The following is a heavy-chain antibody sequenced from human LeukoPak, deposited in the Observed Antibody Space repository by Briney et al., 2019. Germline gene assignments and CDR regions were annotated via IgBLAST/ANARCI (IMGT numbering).Heavy chain of an antibody. J-gene: IGHJ4*02. CDR2: FYHSGTN. Sequence: PSGTLSLTCAVSGAFITNSHWWSWARQPPGKGLEWIGEFYHSGTNNYNPSLKSRVTMSVDKSKNQFSLKLTSVTAADTAVYYCATYFYGEYGSYYFDYWGQGTLVTVSS. V-gene: IGHV4-4*02. D-gene: IGHD4-17*01. CDR1: GAFITNSHW. CDR3: ATYFYGEYGSYYFDY.